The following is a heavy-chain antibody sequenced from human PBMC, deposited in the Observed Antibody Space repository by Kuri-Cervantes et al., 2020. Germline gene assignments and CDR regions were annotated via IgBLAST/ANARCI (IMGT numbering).Heavy chain of an antibody. CDR3: ARDKSRLYYYYGMDV. J-gene: IGHJ6*02. V-gene: IGHV3-33*01. CDR1: GFTFSSYG. CDR2: IWYDGSNK. D-gene: IGHD3-22*01. Sequence: GGSLRLSCAASGFTFSSYGMHWVRQAPGKGLEWVAVIWYDGSNKYYADSVKGRFTISRDNAKNSLYLQMNSLRAEDTAVYYCARDKSRLYYYYGMDVWGQGTTVTVSS.